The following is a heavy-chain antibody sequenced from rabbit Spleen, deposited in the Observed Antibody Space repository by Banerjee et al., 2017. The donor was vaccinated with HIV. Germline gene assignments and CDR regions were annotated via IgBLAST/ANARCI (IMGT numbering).Heavy chain of an antibody. CDR3: ARDPAYASGGGASIPYL. Sequence: QLKESGGGLVQPGGSLKLSCKASGFDFNTYYMSWVRQAPGRGLEWIGYIDPIFGTTYYASWVNGRFSISRENTRNTVSLQLNSLTAADTATYFCARDPAYASGGGASIPYLWDPGTLVTVS. CDR1: GFDFNTYY. D-gene: IGHD1-1*01. V-gene: IGHV1S7*01. CDR2: IDPIFGTT. J-gene: IGHJ4*01.